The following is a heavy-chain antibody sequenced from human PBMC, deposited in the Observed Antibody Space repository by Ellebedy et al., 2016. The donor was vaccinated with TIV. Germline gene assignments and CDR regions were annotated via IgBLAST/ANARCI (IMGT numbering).Heavy chain of an antibody. CDR2: INHSGST. D-gene: IGHD3-22*01. J-gene: IGHJ6*02. CDR1: GGSFSGYY. V-gene: IGHV4-34*01. CDR3: ARGLWDYDSSGYYPDV. Sequence: SETLSLXCAVYGGSFSGYYWSWIRQPPGKGLEWIGEINHSGSTNYNPSLKSRVTISVDTSKNQFSLKLSSVTAADTAVYYCARGLWDYDSSGYYPDVWGQGTTVTVSS.